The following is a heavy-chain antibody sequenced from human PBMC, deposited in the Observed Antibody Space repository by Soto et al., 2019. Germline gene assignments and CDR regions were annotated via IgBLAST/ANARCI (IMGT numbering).Heavy chain of an antibody. D-gene: IGHD4-4*01. CDR1: GGSVSSGSYY. Sequence: QVQLQESGPGLVKPSETLSLTCTVSGGSVSSGSYYWSWIRQPPGKGLEWIGYIYYSGSTNYNPSLKSRVTISVDTSKNQFSLKLSSVTAADTAVYYCARERVGWATVLYYYYGMDVWGQGTTVTVSS. CDR3: ARERVGWATVLYYYYGMDV. V-gene: IGHV4-61*01. J-gene: IGHJ6*02. CDR2: IYYSGST.